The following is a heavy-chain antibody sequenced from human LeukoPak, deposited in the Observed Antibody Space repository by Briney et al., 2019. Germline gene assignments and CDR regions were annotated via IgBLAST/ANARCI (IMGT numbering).Heavy chain of an antibody. CDR2: ISGSGGST. Sequence: GGSLRLSCAACGFTFSSYAMSWVRQAPGKGLEWVSAISGSGGSTYYADSVKGRFTISRDNSKNTLYLQMNSLRAEDTAVYYCAKSVYSSGWFGRDYYYYYMDVWGKGTTVTVSS. V-gene: IGHV3-23*01. CDR1: GFTFSSYA. CDR3: AKSVYSSGWFGRDYYYYYMDV. D-gene: IGHD6-19*01. J-gene: IGHJ6*03.